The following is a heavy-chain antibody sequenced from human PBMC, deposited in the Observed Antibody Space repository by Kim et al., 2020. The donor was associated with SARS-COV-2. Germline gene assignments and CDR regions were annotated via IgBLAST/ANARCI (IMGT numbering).Heavy chain of an antibody. J-gene: IGHJ4*02. V-gene: IGHV3-30*18. D-gene: IGHD5-18*01. Sequence: GGSLRLSCAASGFTFSSYGMHWVRQAPGKGLEWVALISYDGSNKFYADSVKGRFTISRDNSKNTLYLQMNSLRAEDTAVYYCAKDYRPYVDTAMAGDWGQGTLVTVSS. CDR3: AKDYRPYVDTAMAGD. CDR1: GFTFSSYG. CDR2: ISYDGSNK.